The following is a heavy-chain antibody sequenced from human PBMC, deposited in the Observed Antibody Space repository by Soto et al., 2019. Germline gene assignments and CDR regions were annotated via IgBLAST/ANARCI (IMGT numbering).Heavy chain of an antibody. V-gene: IGHV1-2*04. Sequence: ASVKVSCKASGYTFTGYYMHWVRQAPGQGLEWMGWINPNSGGTNYAQKFQGWVTMTRDTSISTAYMELSRLRSDDTAVYYCARGPTVTTPTGYYYYMDVWGKGTTVTVSS. CDR1: GYTFTGYY. CDR3: ARGPTVTTPTGYYYYMDV. D-gene: IGHD4-17*01. J-gene: IGHJ6*03. CDR2: INPNSGGT.